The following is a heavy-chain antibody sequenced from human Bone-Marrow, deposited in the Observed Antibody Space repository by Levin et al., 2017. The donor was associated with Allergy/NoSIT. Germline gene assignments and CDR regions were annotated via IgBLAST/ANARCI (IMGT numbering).Heavy chain of an antibody. Sequence: GGSLRLSCAGSGFIFISYNINWVRQAPGKGLEWVASVGSSGTYVYYAESVKGRFSISRDNAQNSVYLQMDSLRAEDTAVYYCARERNLDVGSDFWGQGTLVTVSS. D-gene: IGHD3-3*01. CDR2: VGSSGTYV. V-gene: IGHV3-21*01. CDR1: GFIFISYN. J-gene: IGHJ4*02. CDR3: ARERNLDVGSDF.